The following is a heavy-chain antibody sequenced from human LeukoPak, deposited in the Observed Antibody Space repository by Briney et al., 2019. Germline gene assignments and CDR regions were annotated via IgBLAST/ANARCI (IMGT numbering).Heavy chain of an antibody. D-gene: IGHD4-17*01. CDR1: GGSISSGGYS. CDR3: ARTTVTRTFDY. V-gene: IGHV4-30-2*01. CDR2: IYHSGST. Sequence: PSQTLSLTCAVSGGSISSGGYSWSWIRQPPGKGLEWIGYIYHSGSTYYNPSLKSRVTISVDRSKNQFSLKLSSVTDADTAVYYCARTTVTRTFDYWGQGTLVTVSS. J-gene: IGHJ4*02.